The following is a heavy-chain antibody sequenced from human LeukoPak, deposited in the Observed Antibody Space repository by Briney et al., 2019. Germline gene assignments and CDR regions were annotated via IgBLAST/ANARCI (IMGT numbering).Heavy chain of an antibody. CDR3: ARELRTFDS. D-gene: IGHD3-16*01. CDR1: GFTFSSYW. V-gene: IGHV3-7*01. CDR2: IKHNGDEL. Sequence: PGGSLRLSCAASGFTFSSYWMTWVRQAPGEGLEWVANIKHNGDELNYVDSVEDRFTISRDNAKNSLYLHMTGLRAEDTAVYYCARELRTFDSWGQGTLVTVS. J-gene: IGHJ4*02.